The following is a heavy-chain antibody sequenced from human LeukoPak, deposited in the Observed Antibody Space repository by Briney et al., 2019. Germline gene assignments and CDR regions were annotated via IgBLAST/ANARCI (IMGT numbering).Heavy chain of an antibody. Sequence: GGSLRLSCAASGFTFSSYAMSWVRQSPGKGLEWVSVIYSDGSTYYADSVRGRFTISRDNSKNTLYLQMNSLRAEDTAVYYCAREIFWSGYNYFDYWGQGTLVTVSS. J-gene: IGHJ4*02. V-gene: IGHV3-53*01. D-gene: IGHD3-3*01. CDR2: IYSDGST. CDR1: GFTFSSYA. CDR3: AREIFWSGYNYFDY.